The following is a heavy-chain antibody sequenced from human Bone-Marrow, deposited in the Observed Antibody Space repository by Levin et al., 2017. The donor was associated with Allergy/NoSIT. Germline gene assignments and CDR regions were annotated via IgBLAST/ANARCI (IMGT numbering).Heavy chain of an antibody. Sequence: SETLSLTCTVSGGSISSSSYYWGWIRQPPGKGLEWIGSIYYSGSTYYNPSLKSRVTISVDTSKNQFSLKLSSVTAADTAVYYCARLDSDRYAREAFDIWGQGTMVTVSS. D-gene: IGHD1-1*01. V-gene: IGHV4-39*01. CDR2: IYYSGST. CDR3: ARLDSDRYAREAFDI. CDR1: GGSISSSSYY. J-gene: IGHJ3*02.